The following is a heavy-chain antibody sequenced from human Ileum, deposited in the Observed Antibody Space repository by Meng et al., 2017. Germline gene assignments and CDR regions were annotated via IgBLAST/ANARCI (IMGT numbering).Heavy chain of an antibody. CDR2: IKSKTHGGTT. D-gene: IGHD2-21*01. CDR1: GFTFSNVW. V-gene: IGHV3-15*01. Sequence: GESLKISCAASGFTFSNVWMSCVSQDPGKGLEWVGRIKSKTHGGTTDSAVPLKGRFTISRDDSNNTLELQINRLKTEDTAIYYCATGAITGESDCVDIWGQGTMVTVSS. J-gene: IGHJ3*02. CDR3: ATGAITGESDCVDI.